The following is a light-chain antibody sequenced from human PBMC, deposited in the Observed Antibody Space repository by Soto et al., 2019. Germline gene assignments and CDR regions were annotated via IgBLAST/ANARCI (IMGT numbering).Light chain of an antibody. J-gene: IGKJ2*01. CDR2: GAS. CDR3: QQYNNWPYT. CDR1: QSVSSN. Sequence: ELVLTQSPATLSVSPGERATLSCRASQSVSSNLAWYQQKPGQAPRLLIYGASTRATGIPARFSGSWSGTEFTLTISSLQSEDFAVDYCQQYNNWPYTFGQGTKLEIK. V-gene: IGKV3-15*01.